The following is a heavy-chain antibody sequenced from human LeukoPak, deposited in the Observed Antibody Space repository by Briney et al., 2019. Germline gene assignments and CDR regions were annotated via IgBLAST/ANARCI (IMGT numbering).Heavy chain of an antibody. Sequence: GSLRLSCAASGFTFSSYGMNWVRQPPGKGLEWIGSIYYSGSTYYNPSLKSRVTISVDTSKNQFSLKLSSVTAADTAVYYCARERRGYSYGRTGGYFDYWGQGTLVTVSS. CDR2: IYYSGST. J-gene: IGHJ4*02. CDR1: GFTFSSYG. CDR3: ARERRGYSYGRTGGYFDY. D-gene: IGHD5-18*01. V-gene: IGHV4-39*07.